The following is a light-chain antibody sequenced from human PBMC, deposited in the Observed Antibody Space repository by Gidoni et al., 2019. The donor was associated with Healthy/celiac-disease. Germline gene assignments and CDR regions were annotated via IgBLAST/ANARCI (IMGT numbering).Light chain of an antibody. V-gene: IGKV1-5*03. CDR3: QQYNSYYT. CDR1: QSISSW. CDR2: KAS. Sequence: DIQMTQSPSTLSASVGDRVPITCRASQSISSWFAWYQQKPGKAPKLLIYKASSVESGVPSRCRGSGSGTEFTLTISSLQPDDCATYYCQQYNSYYTFGQXTKLEIK. J-gene: IGKJ2*01.